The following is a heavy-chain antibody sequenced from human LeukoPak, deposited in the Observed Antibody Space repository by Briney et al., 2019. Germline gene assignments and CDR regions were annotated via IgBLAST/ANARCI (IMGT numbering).Heavy chain of an antibody. CDR2: INPNSGGT. CDR3: ARVSGYCSSTSCSQFDY. Sequence: ASVKVSCKASGYTFTGYYMHWVRQAPGQGLEWMGRINPNSGGTNYAQKFQGRVTMTRDTSISTAYMELSRLRSDDTAVYYCARVSGYCSSTSCSQFDYWGQGTLVTVSS. D-gene: IGHD2-2*01. J-gene: IGHJ4*02. V-gene: IGHV1-2*06. CDR1: GYTFTGYY.